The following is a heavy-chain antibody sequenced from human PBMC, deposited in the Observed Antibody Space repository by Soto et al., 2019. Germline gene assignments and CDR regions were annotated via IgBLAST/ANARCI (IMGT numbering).Heavy chain of an antibody. J-gene: IGHJ4*02. D-gene: IGHD2-8*01. CDR1: GFTFSSHA. Sequence: GGSLRLSCAASGFTFSSHAMGWLRQAPGTGPEWVAFVDGSGYDTSYAESVKGCFTVSRDNSDNSLYLHMDSLRAEDTGRYFCAREIFAAAYAATSAFDLWGQGALVTVSS. V-gene: IGHV3-23*01. CDR3: AREIFAAAYAATSAFDL. CDR2: VDGSGYDT.